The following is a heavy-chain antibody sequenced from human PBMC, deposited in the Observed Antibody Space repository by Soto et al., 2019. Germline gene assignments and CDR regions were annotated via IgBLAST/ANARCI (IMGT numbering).Heavy chain of an antibody. V-gene: IGHV4-34*01. D-gene: IGHD3-3*01. Sequence: QVQLQQWGAGLLKPSETLSLTCAVYGGSFSGYYWSWIRQPPGKGLEWIGEINHSGSTNYNPSLKSRVTISVDTSKNQFSLKLGSVTAADTAVYYCARGRGRRFLEWLPKYYFDYWGQGTLVTVSS. CDR1: GGSFSGYY. CDR2: INHSGST. CDR3: ARGRGRRFLEWLPKYYFDY. J-gene: IGHJ4*02.